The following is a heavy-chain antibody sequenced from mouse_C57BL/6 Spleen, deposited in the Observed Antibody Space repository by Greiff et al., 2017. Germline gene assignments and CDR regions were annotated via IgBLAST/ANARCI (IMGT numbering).Heavy chain of an antibody. V-gene: IGHV1-74*01. CDR1: GYTFTSYW. CDR2: IHPSDSDT. Sequence: QVQLKQPGAELVKPGASVKVSCKASGYTFTSYWMHWVKQRPGQGLEWIGRIHPSDSDTNYNQKFKGKATLTVDKSSSTAYMQLSSLTSEDSAVYYCARDYDRGDAMDYWGQGTSVTVSS. D-gene: IGHD2-4*01. J-gene: IGHJ4*01. CDR3: ARDYDRGDAMDY.